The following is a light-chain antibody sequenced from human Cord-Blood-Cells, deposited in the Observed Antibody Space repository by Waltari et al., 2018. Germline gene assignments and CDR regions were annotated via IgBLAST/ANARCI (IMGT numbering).Light chain of an antibody. J-gene: IGKJ1*01. CDR2: GAS. CDR3: QQYGSSPRT. Sequence: IVLTQSPGTLSLSPGERATLSCRASQSGSSSYLAWYQQKPGQAPRLLIYGASNRATGIPDRFSGSGSGTDFTLTISRLEPEDFAVYYCQQYGSSPRTFGQGTKVEIK. V-gene: IGKV3-20*01. CDR1: QSGSSSY.